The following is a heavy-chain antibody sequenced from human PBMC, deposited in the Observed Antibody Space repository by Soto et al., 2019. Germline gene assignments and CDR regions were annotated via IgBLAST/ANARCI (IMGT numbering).Heavy chain of an antibody. CDR3: ARESEDLTSNFDY. Sequence: VGSLRLSCAASGFTFTRYSMNWVRQAPGKGLEWVSSISSTTNYIHYGDSMKGRFTISRDNAKNSLYLEMNSLRAEDTAVYYCARESEDLTSNFDYWGQGTLVTVSS. CDR2: ISSTTNYI. CDR1: GFTFTRYS. J-gene: IGHJ4*02. V-gene: IGHV3-21*01.